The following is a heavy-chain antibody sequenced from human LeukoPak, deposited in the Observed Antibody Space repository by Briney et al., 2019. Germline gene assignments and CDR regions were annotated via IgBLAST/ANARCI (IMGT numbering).Heavy chain of an antibody. CDR2: INPSGGST. J-gene: IGHJ3*02. D-gene: IGHD3-22*01. CDR1: GYTFTSYY. V-gene: IGHV1-46*01. CDR3: ARGRNYYDSSRYYYEGDAFDI. Sequence: ASVKVSCKASGYTFTSYYMHWVRQAPGQGLEWMGIINPSGGSTSYAQKFQGRVTMTRDTSTSTVYMELSSLRSEDTAVYYCARGRNYYDSSRYYYEGDAFDIWGQGTMATVSS.